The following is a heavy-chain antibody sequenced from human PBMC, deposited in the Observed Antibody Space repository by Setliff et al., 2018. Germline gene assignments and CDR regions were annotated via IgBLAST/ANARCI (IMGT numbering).Heavy chain of an antibody. V-gene: IGHV1-2*06. CDR1: GYTFTVYT. D-gene: IGHD6-13*01. J-gene: IGHJ4*02. CDR2: INPNSGGT. Sequence: ASVKVSCKVSGYTFTVYTMNWVRQAPGQGLEWMGRINPNSGGTNYAQKFQGRVTMTSDSSISTAYMELSGLRSDDTAVYFCARDQGHGITAAGPDFWGQGTLVTVSS. CDR3: ARDQGHGITAAGPDF.